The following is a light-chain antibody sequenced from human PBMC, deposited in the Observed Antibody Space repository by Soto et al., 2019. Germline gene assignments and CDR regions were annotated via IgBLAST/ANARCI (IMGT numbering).Light chain of an antibody. CDR2: DAS. J-gene: IGKJ2*01. CDR1: QSVSSY. Sequence: EIVLTQSPATLSLSPGERATLSCRASQSVSSYLAWYQQKPGQAPRLLIYDASNRATGIPARFSGSGSGTDFTLTISSLEPEAFEVYYCQQRSNWPPLYTFGQGTKLEIK. V-gene: IGKV3-11*01. CDR3: QQRSNWPPLYT.